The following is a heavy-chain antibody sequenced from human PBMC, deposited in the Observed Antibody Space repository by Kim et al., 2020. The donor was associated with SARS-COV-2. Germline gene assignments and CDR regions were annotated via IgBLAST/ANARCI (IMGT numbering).Heavy chain of an antibody. CDR2: INAGNGNT. CDR1: GYTFTSYA. V-gene: IGHV1-3*01. CDR3: ARARITMISSWFDP. Sequence: ASVKVSCKASGYTFTSYAMHWVRQAPGQRLEWMGWINAGNGNTKYSQKFQGRVTITRDTSASTAYMELSSLRSEDTAVYYCARARITMISSWFDPWGQGTLVTVSS. D-gene: IGHD3-22*01. J-gene: IGHJ5*02.